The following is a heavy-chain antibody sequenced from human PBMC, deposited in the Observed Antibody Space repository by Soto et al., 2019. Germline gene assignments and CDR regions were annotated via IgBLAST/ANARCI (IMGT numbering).Heavy chain of an antibody. D-gene: IGHD6-19*01. CDR2: IRSKANSYAT. V-gene: IGHV3-73*01. CDR3: TRLPDVAGYFDY. J-gene: IGHJ4*02. Sequence: GGSLRLSCAASGFTFSGSAMHWVRQASGKGLEWVGRIRSKANSYATAYAASVKGRFTISRDDSKNTAYLQMNSLKTEDTAVYYCTRLPDVAGYFDYWGQGTLVTVSS. CDR1: GFTFSGSA.